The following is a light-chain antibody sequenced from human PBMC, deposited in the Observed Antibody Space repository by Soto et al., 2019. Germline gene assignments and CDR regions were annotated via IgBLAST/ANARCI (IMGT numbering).Light chain of an antibody. CDR3: QQYNDNWT. CDR1: QSISSW. V-gene: IGKV1-5*03. J-gene: IGKJ1*01. Sequence: DIQMTQSPSTLSASVGDRVTITCRASQSISSWLAWYQQKPGTAPKLLIYKASTLQSGVPSRFSGSGSGTEFTLTISSLQPDDSATYYCQQYNDNWTLGQDTRVDIK. CDR2: KAS.